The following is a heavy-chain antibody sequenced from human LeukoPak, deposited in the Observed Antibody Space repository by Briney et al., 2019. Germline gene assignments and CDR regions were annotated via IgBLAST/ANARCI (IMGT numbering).Heavy chain of an antibody. D-gene: IGHD6-13*01. CDR1: GYTLTELS. J-gene: IGHJ2*01. V-gene: IGHV1-24*01. CDR3: ATGQYSGSWYWYLDL. CDR2: FDPEDGET. Sequence: ASVKVSCKVSGYTLTELSMHWVRQAPGKGLEWMGGFDPEDGETIYAQKFQGRVTMTEDTSTDTAYMELSSLRSEDTAVYYCATGQYSGSWYWYLDLWGRGTLVTVSS.